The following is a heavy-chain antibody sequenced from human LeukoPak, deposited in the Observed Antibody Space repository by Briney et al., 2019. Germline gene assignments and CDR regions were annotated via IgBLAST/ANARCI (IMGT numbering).Heavy chain of an antibody. V-gene: IGHV4-59*01. CDR2: IYYSGST. CDR3: ARVDYEITVGGFDY. CDR1: GGSISSYY. D-gene: IGHD4-17*01. J-gene: IGHJ4*02. Sequence: PSETLSLTCTVSGGSISSYYWSWIRQPPGKGLEWIGYIYYSGSTNYNPSLKSRVTISVDTSKNQFSLKLSSVTAADTAVYYCARVDYEITVGGFDYWGQGTLVTVSS.